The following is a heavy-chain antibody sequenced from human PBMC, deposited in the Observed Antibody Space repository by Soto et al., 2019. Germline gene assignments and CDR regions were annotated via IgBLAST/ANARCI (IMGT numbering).Heavy chain of an antibody. D-gene: IGHD6-19*01. J-gene: IGHJ4*02. CDR2: ISSSSSYK. CDR1: GFTFSSYS. CDR3: ERRRSYSSGWYIFDY. Sequence: GGSLRLSCAASGFTFSSYSMNWVRQAPGKGLEWVAFISSSSSYKYYADSVKGRVTITRDNATNSAYLQMSSLRAEDTAVYYCERRRSYSSGWYIFDYWGQGTLVTVSS. V-gene: IGHV3-21*01.